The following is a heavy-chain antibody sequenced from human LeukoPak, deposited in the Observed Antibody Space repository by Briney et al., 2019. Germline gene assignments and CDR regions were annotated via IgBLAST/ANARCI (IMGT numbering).Heavy chain of an antibody. J-gene: IGHJ4*02. D-gene: IGHD2-21*02. CDR2: IKQDGSER. CDR1: GFTFSSYW. CDR3: ARELGDERFDF. Sequence: PGGSLRLSCAASGFTFSSYWMSWVRQAPGKGLEWVANIKQDGSERYYVDSVKGRFTISRDNAKSALYLQMNSLRAEDTAVYYCARELGDERFDFWGQGTLVTVSS. V-gene: IGHV3-7*01.